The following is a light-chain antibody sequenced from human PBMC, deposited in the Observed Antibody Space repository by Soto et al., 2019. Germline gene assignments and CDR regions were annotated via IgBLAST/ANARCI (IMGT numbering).Light chain of an antibody. Sequence: QSALTQPASVSGSPGQSITISCTGTSSDAGGYNYVSWYQQHPGKAPKLMIYEVSNRPSGVSNRFSGSKSGNTASLTISGLQAEDEADYYCSSYRSSSTPLIFGTGTKLTVL. J-gene: IGLJ1*01. V-gene: IGLV2-14*01. CDR1: SSDAGGYNY. CDR2: EVS. CDR3: SSYRSSSTPLI.